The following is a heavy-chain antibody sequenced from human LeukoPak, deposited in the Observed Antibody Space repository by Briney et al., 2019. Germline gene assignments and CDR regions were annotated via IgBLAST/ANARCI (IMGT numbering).Heavy chain of an antibody. CDR3: AREVTDDAFDI. CDR2: ISSSGSTI. J-gene: IGHJ3*02. CDR1: GFTFSTYE. V-gene: IGHV3-48*03. Sequence: GGSLRLSCAASGFTFSTYEMDWVRQASGKGLEWVSYISSSGSTIYYADSVKGRFTVSRDNAKNSLYLQMNSLRAEDTAVYYCAREVTDDAFDIWGQGTMVTVSS.